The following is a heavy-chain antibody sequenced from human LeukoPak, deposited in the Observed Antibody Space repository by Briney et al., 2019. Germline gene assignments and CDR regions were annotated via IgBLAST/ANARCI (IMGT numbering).Heavy chain of an antibody. Sequence: GGSLRLSCAASGFTFSSYGMSWVRQAPGKGLEWVSAISGSGGSTYYADSVKGRFTIPRDNSKNTLYLQMNSLRAEDTAVYYCAKGGGYSYGYFDYWGQGTLVTVSS. CDR2: ISGSGGST. J-gene: IGHJ4*02. CDR3: AKGGGYSYGYFDY. D-gene: IGHD5-18*01. V-gene: IGHV3-23*01. CDR1: GFTFSSYG.